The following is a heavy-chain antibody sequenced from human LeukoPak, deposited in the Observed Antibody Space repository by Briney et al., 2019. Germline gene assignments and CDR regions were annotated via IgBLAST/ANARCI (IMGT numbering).Heavy chain of an antibody. CDR1: GYSLTRYY. Sequence: ASVKVSCKASGYSLTRYYIHWVRQAPGQGLEWMGLITPTDSTNYAQKLQGRVTMTTDTSTSTAYMELRSLRSDDTAVYYCARGFRSFSTGTTSFDYWGQGTLVTVSS. CDR3: ARGFRSFSTGTTSFDY. V-gene: IGHV1-46*01. CDR2: ITPTDST. J-gene: IGHJ4*02. D-gene: IGHD1-1*01.